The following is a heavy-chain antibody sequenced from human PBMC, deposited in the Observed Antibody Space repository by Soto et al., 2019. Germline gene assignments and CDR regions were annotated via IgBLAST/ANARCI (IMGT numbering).Heavy chain of an antibody. CDR3: ARPNLGYCSGGSCNDAFDI. V-gene: IGHV4-59*08. CDR1: GGSISSYY. D-gene: IGHD2-15*01. Sequence: SETLSLTCTVSGGSISSYYWSWIRRPPGKGLEWIGYIYYSGSTIYNPSLKSRVTISVDTSNNQFSLKLRSVTAADTAVYYCARPNLGYCSGGSCNDAFDIWGQGTMVTVSS. CDR2: IYYSGST. J-gene: IGHJ3*02.